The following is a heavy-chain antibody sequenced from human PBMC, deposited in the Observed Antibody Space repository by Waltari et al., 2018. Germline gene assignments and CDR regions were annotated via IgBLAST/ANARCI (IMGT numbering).Heavy chain of an antibody. CDR2: IIPIFGTA. CDR1: GGTFSSYA. D-gene: IGHD2-15*01. V-gene: IGHV1-69*05. CDR3: ARAGQGWDCSGGSCQTPGFDY. Sequence: QVQLVQSGAEVKKPGSSVKVSCKASGGTFSSYAISWVRQAPGQGLEWMGGIIPIFGTANYAQKFQGRVTITTDESTSTAYMELSSLRSEDTAVYYCARAGQGWDCSGGSCQTPGFDYWGQGTLVTVSS. J-gene: IGHJ4*02.